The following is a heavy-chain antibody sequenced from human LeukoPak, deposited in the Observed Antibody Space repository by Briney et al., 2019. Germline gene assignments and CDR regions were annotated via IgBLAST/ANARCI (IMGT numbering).Heavy chain of an antibody. CDR2: IHHSGNT. J-gene: IGHJ4*02. CDR3: ARDVVRDYFDY. Sequence: SQTLSLTCTVSGGSISSGDYYWSWIRQPPGKGLEWIGYIHHSGNTYYNPSLKSRVNISLDTSKNQFSLKLSSGTAADTAVYYCARDVVRDYFDYWGQGTPVTVSS. D-gene: IGHD2-21*01. V-gene: IGHV4-30-4*01. CDR1: GGSISSGDYY.